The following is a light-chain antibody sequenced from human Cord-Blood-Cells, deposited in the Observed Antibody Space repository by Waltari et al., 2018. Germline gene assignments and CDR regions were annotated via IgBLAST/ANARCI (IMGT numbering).Light chain of an antibody. CDR2: GKN. V-gene: IGLV3-19*01. CDR3: NSRDSSGNHVV. Sequence: SSALTQDPAVSVALVHPVRNTCQGDRPRTQYAIRYQQKPGQAPVLVIYGKNNRPSGIPDRFSGSSSGNTASLTITGAQAEDEADYYCNSRDSSGNHVVFGGGTKLTVL. CDR1: RPRTQY. J-gene: IGLJ2*01.